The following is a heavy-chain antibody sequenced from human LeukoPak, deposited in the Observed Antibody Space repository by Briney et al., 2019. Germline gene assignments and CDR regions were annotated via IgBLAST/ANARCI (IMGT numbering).Heavy chain of an antibody. CDR2: ISYDGRNE. J-gene: IGHJ4*02. CDR1: GFTFSNCA. D-gene: IGHD6-6*01. V-gene: IGHV3-30*04. Sequence: GRSLRLSCADSGFTFSNCAMHWVRLAPGKGMEWVAIISYDGRNEYYADSVKGRFTISRDNSKNTLYLQMNSLRAEDTAVYYCAKDPAALTRFYYFDYWGQGTLVTVSS. CDR3: AKDPAALTRFYYFDY.